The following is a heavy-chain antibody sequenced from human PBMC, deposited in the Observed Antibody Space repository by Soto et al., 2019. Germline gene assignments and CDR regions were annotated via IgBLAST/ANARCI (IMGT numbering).Heavy chain of an antibody. CDR3: ARDQRWSVGGYFDY. CDR2: IWYDGSNK. V-gene: IGHV3-33*01. Sequence: GGSLRLSCAASGFTFSSYGMHWVRQAPGKGLEWVAVIWYDGSNKYYADSVKGRFTISRDNSKNTLYLQMNSLRAEDTAVYYCARDQRWSVGGYFDYWGQGTLVTVSS. J-gene: IGHJ4*02. CDR1: GFTFSSYG. D-gene: IGHD3-16*01.